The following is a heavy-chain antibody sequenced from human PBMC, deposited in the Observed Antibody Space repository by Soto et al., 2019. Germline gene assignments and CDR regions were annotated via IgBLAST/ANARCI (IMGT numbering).Heavy chain of an antibody. CDR1: GFTFTSSA. J-gene: IGHJ6*02. CDR2: IVVGSGNT. Sequence: QMQLVQSGPEVKKPGTSVKVSCKASGFTFTSSAVQWVRQARRQRLEWIGWIVVGSGNTNYAQKFQERVTITRDMSTSTAYMELSSLRSDDTAVYYCAADRVVTAIRHYYYGMDVWGQGTTVTVSS. D-gene: IGHD2-21*02. V-gene: IGHV1-58*01. CDR3: AADRVVTAIRHYYYGMDV.